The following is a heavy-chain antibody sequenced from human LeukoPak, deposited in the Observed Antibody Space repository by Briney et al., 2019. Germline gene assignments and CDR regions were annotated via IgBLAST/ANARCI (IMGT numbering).Heavy chain of an antibody. CDR3: TRTTNDYGDYLDY. Sequence: PGGSLRLSCAASGFTFSGSAMHWVRQASGKGLEWVGRIRSKANSYATAYAASVKGRFTISRDDSKNTAYLQMNSLKTEDTAVYYCTRTTNDYGDYLDYWGQGTLVTVSS. D-gene: IGHD4-17*01. V-gene: IGHV3-73*01. CDR1: GFTFSGSA. J-gene: IGHJ4*02. CDR2: IRSKANSYAT.